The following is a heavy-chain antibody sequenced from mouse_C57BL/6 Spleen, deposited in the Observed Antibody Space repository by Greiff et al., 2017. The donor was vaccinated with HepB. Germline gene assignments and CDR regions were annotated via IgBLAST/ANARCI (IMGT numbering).Heavy chain of an antibody. CDR2: ISSGSSTI. D-gene: IGHD2-2*01. Sequence: DVHLVESGGGLVKPGGSLKLSCAASGFTFSDYGMHWVRQAPEKGLEWVAYISSGSSTIYYADTVKGRFTISRDNAKNTLFLQMTSLRSEDTAMYYCARSGYGNDVRFAYWGQGTLVTVSA. J-gene: IGHJ3*01. V-gene: IGHV5-17*01. CDR3: ARSGYGNDVRFAY. CDR1: GFTFSDYG.